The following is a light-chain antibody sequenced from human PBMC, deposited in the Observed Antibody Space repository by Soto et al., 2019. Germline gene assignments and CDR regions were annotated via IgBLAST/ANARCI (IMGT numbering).Light chain of an antibody. CDR3: QQRSTWS. CDR2: DAS. CDR1: QSVSSY. V-gene: IGKV3-11*01. J-gene: IGKJ5*01. Sequence: EIVLTQSPATLSLSPGETATLSCRASQSVSSYLAWYQQKPGQTPRLLIYDASNRATGIPAGFSGSGSGTDFTLTISRLEPEDFAVYYCQQRSTWSFGQGTRLDIK.